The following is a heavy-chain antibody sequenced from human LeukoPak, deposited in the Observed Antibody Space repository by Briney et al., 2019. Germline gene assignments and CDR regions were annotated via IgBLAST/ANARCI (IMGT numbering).Heavy chain of an antibody. CDR1: GFTFSSYA. CDR2: ISGSGGST. J-gene: IGHJ4*02. D-gene: IGHD3-10*01. Sequence: PGGSLRLSCAASGFTFSSYAMRWVRQAPGKGLEWISAISGSGGSTYYADSVKGRFTISRDNSKNTLYLQMNSLRAEDTAVYYCAKMGAKYYYGSGSYYNFDYWGQGTLVTVSS. CDR3: AKMGAKYYYGSGSYYNFDY. V-gene: IGHV3-23*01.